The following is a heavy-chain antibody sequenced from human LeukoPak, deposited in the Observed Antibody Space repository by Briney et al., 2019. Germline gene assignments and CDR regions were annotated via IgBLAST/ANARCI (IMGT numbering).Heavy chain of an antibody. V-gene: IGHV1-69*06. CDR3: ARAHEHYYAGDY. D-gene: IGHD3-10*01. J-gene: IGHJ4*02. CDR1: GGTFSSSA. CDR2: IIPIFGTS. Sequence: SVKVSCKASGGTFSSSAISWVRQAPGQGLEWMGGIIPIFGTSNYAQKFQGRVTITADKSTTTAYMELSSLRSEDTAVYYCARAHEHYYAGDYWGQGALVTVSS.